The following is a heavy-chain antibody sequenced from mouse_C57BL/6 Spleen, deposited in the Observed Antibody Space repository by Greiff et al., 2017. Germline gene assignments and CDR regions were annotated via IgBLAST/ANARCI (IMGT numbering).Heavy chain of an antibody. CDR2: IDPSDSYT. CDR1: GYTFTSYW. J-gene: IGHJ3*01. Sequence: QVQLKQPGAELVKPGASVKLSCKASGYTFTSYWMQWVKQRPGQGLEWIGEIDPSDSYTNYNQKFKGKATLTVDTSSSTAYMQLSSLTSEDSAVYYCARRGTYGSGFAYWGQGTLVTVSA. V-gene: IGHV1-50*01. CDR3: ARRGTYGSGFAY. D-gene: IGHD1-1*01.